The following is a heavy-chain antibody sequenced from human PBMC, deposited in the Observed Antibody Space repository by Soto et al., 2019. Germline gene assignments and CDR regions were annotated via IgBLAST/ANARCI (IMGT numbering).Heavy chain of an antibody. CDR3: ARGTGEFPTAYYYYGMDV. Sequence: SETLSLTCAVYGGSFSGYYWSWIRQPPGKGLEWIGEINHSGSTNYNPSLKSRVTISVDTSKNQFSLKLSSVTAADTAVYYCARGTGEFPTAYYYYGMDVWGQGTTVTVSS. CDR2: INHSGST. D-gene: IGHD7-27*01. V-gene: IGHV4-34*01. J-gene: IGHJ6*02. CDR1: GGSFSGYY.